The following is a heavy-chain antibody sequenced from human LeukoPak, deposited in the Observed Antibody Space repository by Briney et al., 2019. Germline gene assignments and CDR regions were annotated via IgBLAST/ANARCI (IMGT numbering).Heavy chain of an antibody. V-gene: IGHV4-4*07. Sequence: PSETLSLTCSVSGDSITYFYWSWIRQAAGKGLEWIGRISSSGSTDYNASLKSRVTMSVDTSKNQLSLKVISVTAADTAVYYCARRRGYSSSWYQYYYMDVWGKGTTVTISS. J-gene: IGHJ6*03. CDR2: ISSSGST. CDR1: GDSITYFY. CDR3: ARRRGYSSSWYQYYYMDV. D-gene: IGHD6-13*01.